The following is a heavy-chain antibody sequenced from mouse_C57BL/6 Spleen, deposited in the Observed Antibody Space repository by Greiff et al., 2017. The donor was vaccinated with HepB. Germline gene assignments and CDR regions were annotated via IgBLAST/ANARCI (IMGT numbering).Heavy chain of an antibody. CDR1: GFTFSDYG. Sequence: EVKLVESGGGLVKPGGSLKLSCAASGFTFSDYGMHWVRQAPEKGLEWVAYISSGSSTIYYADTVKGRFTISRDNAKNTLFLQLTSLRSEDTAMYYCARLGGGYWGQGTTLTVSS. J-gene: IGHJ2*01. CDR3: ARLGGGY. V-gene: IGHV5-17*01. CDR2: ISSGSSTI. D-gene: IGHD3-1*01.